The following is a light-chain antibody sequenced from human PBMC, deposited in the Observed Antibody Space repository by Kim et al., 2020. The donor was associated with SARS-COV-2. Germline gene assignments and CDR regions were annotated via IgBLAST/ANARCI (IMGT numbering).Light chain of an antibody. CDR3: QQYNNWPPLT. V-gene: IGKV3-15*01. CDR1: QSVSSN. CDR2: GAS. Sequence: EIVMTQSPATLSVSPGERATLSCRASQSVSSNLAWYQQKPGQAPRLLIYGASTRATGIPARFSGSGSGTEFTLTISSLQSEDFAVYYCQQYNNWPPLTFGGATKVHIK. J-gene: IGKJ4*01.